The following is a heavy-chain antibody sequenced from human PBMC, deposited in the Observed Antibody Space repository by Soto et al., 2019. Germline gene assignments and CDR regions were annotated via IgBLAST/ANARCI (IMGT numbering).Heavy chain of an antibody. D-gene: IGHD2-15*01. CDR3: TLRYCSGGSCLVYFDY. CDR1: GGSISSYY. J-gene: IGHJ4*02. V-gene: IGHV4-34*01. CDR2: INHSGST. Sequence: SETLSLTCTVSGGSISSYYWSWIHQPPGKGLEWIGEINHSGSTNYNPSLKSRVTISVDTSKNQFSLKLSSVTAADTAVYYCTLRYCSGGSCLVYFDYWGQGTLVTVSS.